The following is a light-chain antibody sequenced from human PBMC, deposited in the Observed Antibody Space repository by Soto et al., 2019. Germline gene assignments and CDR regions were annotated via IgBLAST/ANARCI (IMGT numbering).Light chain of an antibody. CDR2: KAS. J-gene: IGKJ1*01. CDR1: QSISSW. V-gene: IGKV1-5*03. Sequence: DIQMTQSPSTLSASVGDRVTITCRASQSISSWLAWYQQKPGKAPKLLIYKASSLESGVPSRFIGSGSRTEFTLTISSLQPDDFATYYCQQYNSAPTFGQGTKVEIK. CDR3: QQYNSAPT.